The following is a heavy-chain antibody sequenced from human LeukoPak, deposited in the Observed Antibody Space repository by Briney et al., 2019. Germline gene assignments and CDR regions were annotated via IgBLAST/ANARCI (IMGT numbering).Heavy chain of an antibody. CDR2: ISSSSSTI. D-gene: IGHD2-8*01. J-gene: IGHJ3*02. V-gene: IGHV3-48*01. Sequence: GGSLRLSCAASRFTFNSYSMNWVRQAPGKGLEWVSYISSSSSTIYDADSVKGRFTISRDNAKNSLYLQMNSLRAEDTAVYYCAIARTNDAFDIWGQGTMVTVSS. CDR3: AIARTNDAFDI. CDR1: RFTFNSYS.